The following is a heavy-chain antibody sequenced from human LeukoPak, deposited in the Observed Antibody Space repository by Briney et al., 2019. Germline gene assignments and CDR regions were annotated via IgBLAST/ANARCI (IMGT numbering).Heavy chain of an antibody. J-gene: IGHJ4*02. D-gene: IGHD3-9*01. Sequence: SETLSLTCTVSGGSISSYYWSWIRQPPGKGLEWIGYIYYSGSTNYNPSLKSRVTISVDTSKNQFSLKLSSVTAADTAVYYCARDPGTGYYPLYYFDYWGQGTLVTVSS. CDR2: IYYSGST. V-gene: IGHV4-59*01. CDR1: GGSISSYY. CDR3: ARDPGTGYYPLYYFDY.